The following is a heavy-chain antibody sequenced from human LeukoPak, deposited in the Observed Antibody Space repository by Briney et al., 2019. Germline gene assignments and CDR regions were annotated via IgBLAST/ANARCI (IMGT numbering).Heavy chain of an antibody. Sequence: GGSLRLSCAASGFTFSSYAMSWVRQAPGKGLEWVSAISSSGGSTYYADSVKGRFIISRDNSKKTLSLQMSSLRAEDTAAYYCAKMYCRGPWCYTGGDDKFYGMDVWGQGTTVTVSS. V-gene: IGHV3-23*01. J-gene: IGHJ6*02. CDR1: GFTFSSYA. D-gene: IGHD2-15*01. CDR3: AKMYCRGPWCYTGGDDKFYGMDV. CDR2: ISSSGGST.